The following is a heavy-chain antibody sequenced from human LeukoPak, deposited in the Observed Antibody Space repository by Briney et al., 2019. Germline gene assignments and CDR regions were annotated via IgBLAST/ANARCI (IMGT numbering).Heavy chain of an antibody. CDR2: IFYSGYT. CDR3: ARLNIKNWNDVLGWFDP. D-gene: IGHD1-1*01. Sequence: PSETLSLTCTVSGGSIRTTSSYWGWIRQPPGKGLEWIGSIFYSGYTYSNPSLKSRVTTSVDTSKNQFSLKLSSVTAADTAVYYCARLNIKNWNDVLGWFDPWGQGTLVTVSS. CDR1: GGSIRTTSSY. V-gene: IGHV4-39*07. J-gene: IGHJ5*02.